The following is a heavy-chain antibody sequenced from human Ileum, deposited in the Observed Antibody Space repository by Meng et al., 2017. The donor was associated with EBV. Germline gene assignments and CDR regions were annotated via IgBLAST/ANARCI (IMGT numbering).Heavy chain of an antibody. Sequence: QGRLQGSGPGLVKPSEPLSLTCSVSGGSVSSGGNYWSWIRQPPGKGLEWIGYIYNSGSTNYNPSLKSRVTISVDTSKNQFSLKLSSVTAADTAVYYCARDGYSSGSDWGQGTLVTVSS. CDR2: IYNSGST. CDR1: GGSVSSGGNY. V-gene: IGHV4-61*08. CDR3: ARDGYSSGSD. D-gene: IGHD6-19*01. J-gene: IGHJ4*02.